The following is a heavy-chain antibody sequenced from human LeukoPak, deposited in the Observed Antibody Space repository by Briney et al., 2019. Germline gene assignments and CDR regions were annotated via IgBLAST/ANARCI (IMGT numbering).Heavy chain of an antibody. J-gene: IGHJ4*02. V-gene: IGHV3-74*01. Sequence: GGSLRLSCAASGFTFSSYWMHWVRQAPGKGLVCVSRINSDGSSTSYADSVKGRFTISRDNAKNTLYLQMNSLRAEDTAVYYCARVAPTYCGGDCYPDWGQGTLVTVSS. CDR2: INSDGSST. CDR1: GFTFSSYW. D-gene: IGHD2-21*02. CDR3: ARVAPTYCGGDCYPD.